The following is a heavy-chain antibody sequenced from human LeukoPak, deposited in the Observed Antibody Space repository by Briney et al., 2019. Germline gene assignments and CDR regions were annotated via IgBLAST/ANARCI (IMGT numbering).Heavy chain of an antibody. J-gene: IGHJ4*02. D-gene: IGHD3-22*01. V-gene: IGHV3-30*04. Sequence: GRSLTLSCAASGFTFSSYAMHWVRQAPGKGLEWVALISYDESDKYYADSVKGRFTISRDNSKNTLYLQMNSLRAEDTAVFYCARGAYYYDNSGPVDWGQGTLVTVSS. CDR2: ISYDESDK. CDR1: GFTFSSYA. CDR3: ARGAYYYDNSGPVD.